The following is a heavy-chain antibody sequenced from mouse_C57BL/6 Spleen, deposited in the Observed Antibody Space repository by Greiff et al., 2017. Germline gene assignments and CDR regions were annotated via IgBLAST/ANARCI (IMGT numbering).Heavy chain of an antibody. V-gene: IGHV1-76*01. D-gene: IGHD3-2*02. J-gene: IGHJ2*01. CDR3: ARGAAQATLDY. CDR1: GYTFTDYY. CDR2: IYPGSGNH. Sequence: QVQLQQSGAELVRPGASVKLSCKASGYTFTDYYINWVKQRPGQGLEWIARIYPGSGNHYYNEKFKGKATLTAEKSSSTAYMQLSSLTSEDSAVYFCARGAAQATLDYWGQGTTLTVSS.